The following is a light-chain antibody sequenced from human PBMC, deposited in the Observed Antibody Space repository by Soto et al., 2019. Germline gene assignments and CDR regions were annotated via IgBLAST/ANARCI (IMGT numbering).Light chain of an antibody. J-gene: IGKJ2*01. Sequence: EIVLMQSPGTLSLSPGERATLSCRASQTLRRTYIAWYQQKPGQAPRVLIYGASKRATGIPDRFSGSGSGTEFTLTISSLQAEDVAVYYCQQYYSIPYTFGQGTKLEIK. CDR2: GAS. CDR1: QTLRRTY. CDR3: QQYYSIPYT. V-gene: IGKV3-20*01.